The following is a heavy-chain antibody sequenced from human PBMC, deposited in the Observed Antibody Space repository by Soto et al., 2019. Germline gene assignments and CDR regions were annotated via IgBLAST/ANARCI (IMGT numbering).Heavy chain of an antibody. CDR3: AKDKRSMSDFWSGYSIRRQYYYYYYMDV. D-gene: IGHD3-3*01. J-gene: IGHJ6*03. V-gene: IGHV3-9*01. CDR2: ISWNSGSI. Sequence: PGGSLRLSCAASGFTFDDYAMHWVRQAPGKGLEWVSGISWNSGSIGYADSVKGRFTISRDNAKNSLYLQMNSLRAEDTALYYCAKDKRSMSDFWSGYSIRRQYYYYYYMDVWGKGTTVTVSS. CDR1: GFTFDDYA.